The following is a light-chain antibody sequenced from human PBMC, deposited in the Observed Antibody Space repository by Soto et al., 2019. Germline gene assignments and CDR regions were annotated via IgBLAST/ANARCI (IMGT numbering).Light chain of an antibody. V-gene: IGLV2-14*01. CDR3: SSYTSSSSLAYV. Sequence: QSVLTQPASVSGSPGQSITISCSGTRSDIGSYNYVAWYQQFPGKTPKILIYGVSNRPSGVSSRFSGSKSGNTASLTISGLQAEDEADYYCSSYTSSSSLAYVFGTGTKATVL. J-gene: IGLJ1*01. CDR2: GVS. CDR1: RSDIGSYNY.